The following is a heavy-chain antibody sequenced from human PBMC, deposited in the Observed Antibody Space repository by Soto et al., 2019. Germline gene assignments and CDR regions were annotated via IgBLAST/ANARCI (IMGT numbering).Heavy chain of an antibody. D-gene: IGHD6-13*01. CDR1: GFTFSSYA. Sequence: EVQLLESGGGLVQPGGSLRLSCAASGFTFSSYAMSWVRQAPGKGLEWVSAISGSGGSTYYADSVEGRFTISRDNSKNTLYLQMNSLRAEDTAVYYCAKDSLWAEPEQQLAYNWFDPWGQGTLVTVSS. J-gene: IGHJ5*02. V-gene: IGHV3-23*01. CDR2: ISGSGGST. CDR3: AKDSLWAEPEQQLAYNWFDP.